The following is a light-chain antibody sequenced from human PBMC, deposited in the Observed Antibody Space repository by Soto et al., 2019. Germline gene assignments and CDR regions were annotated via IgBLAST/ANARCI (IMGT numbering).Light chain of an antibody. CDR3: NSYTSSSTYV. J-gene: IGLJ1*01. CDR1: SSDVGNYNY. CDR2: DAS. V-gene: IGLV2-14*03. Sequence: QSVLTQPASVSGSPGQSIAISCTGTSSDVGNYNYVSWYQQHPGKAPKLMIYDASNRPSGVSNRFSGSKSGNTASLTISGLQAEDEADYYCNSYTSSSTYVFGTGTKVTVL.